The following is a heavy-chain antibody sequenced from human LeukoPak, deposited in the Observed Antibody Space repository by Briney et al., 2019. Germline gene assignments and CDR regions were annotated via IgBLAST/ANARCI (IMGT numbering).Heavy chain of an antibody. V-gene: IGHV1-2*02. CDR3: ARDLGGLNCSGGSCYSFPYYYYGMDV. CDR2: INPNSGGT. J-gene: IGHJ6*02. CDR1: GYTFTGYY. Sequence: ASVKVSCKASGYTFTGYYMHWVRQAPGQGLEWMGWINPNSGGTNYAQKFQGRVTMTRDTSISTAYVELSRLRSDDTAVYYCARDLGGLNCSGGSCYSFPYYYYGMDVWGQGTTVTVSS. D-gene: IGHD2-15*01.